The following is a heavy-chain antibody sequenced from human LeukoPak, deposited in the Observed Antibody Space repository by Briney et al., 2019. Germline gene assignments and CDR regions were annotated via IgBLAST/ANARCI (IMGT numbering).Heavy chain of an antibody. J-gene: IGHJ3*02. Sequence: SETLSLTCTVSNYSINSAYYWGWIRQPPGKGLEWIGSIYHSGSTYYNPSLKSRVTISVDTSKKQFSLKLSSVTAADTAFYYCARYIVSYPHDAFDIWGQGTMVTVSS. CDR1: NYSINSAYY. V-gene: IGHV4-38-2*02. CDR3: ARYIVSYPHDAFDI. CDR2: IYHSGST. D-gene: IGHD1-26*01.